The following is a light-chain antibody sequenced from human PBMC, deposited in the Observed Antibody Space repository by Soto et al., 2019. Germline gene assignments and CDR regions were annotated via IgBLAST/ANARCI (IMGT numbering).Light chain of an antibody. J-gene: IGKJ1*01. Sequence: EIVWTQSPDTLSLSQGERATLSCRASQSVSSYLAWYQQKPGQAPRLLIYDASNRATGIPDRFSGSGSGTDFTLTISRLEPEDFALYYCQQYGSSPWTFGQGTKVAIK. V-gene: IGKV3-20*01. CDR1: QSVSSY. CDR3: QQYGSSPWT. CDR2: DAS.